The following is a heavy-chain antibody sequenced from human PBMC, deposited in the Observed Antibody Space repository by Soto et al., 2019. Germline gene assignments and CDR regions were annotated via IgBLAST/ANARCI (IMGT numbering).Heavy chain of an antibody. V-gene: IGHV3-48*02. D-gene: IGHD6-13*01. CDR1: GFTFSSYS. J-gene: IGHJ6*02. CDR3: ARVDTSSWYYYYYYMDL. Sequence: GGSLRLSCAASGFTFSSYSMNWVRQAPGKGLEWVSYISSSSSTIYYADSVKGRFTISRDNAKNSLYLQMNSLRDEDTAVYYCARVDTSSWYYYYYYMDLWGQGTTVTVSS. CDR2: ISSSSSTI.